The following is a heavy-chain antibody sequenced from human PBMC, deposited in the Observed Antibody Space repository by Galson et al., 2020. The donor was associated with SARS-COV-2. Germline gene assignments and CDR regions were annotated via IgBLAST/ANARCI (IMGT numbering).Heavy chain of an antibody. CDR2: IYYSGST. Sequence: ASETLSLTCTVSGGSISSGGYYWSWIRQHPGKGLEWIGYIYYSGSTYYNPSLKSRVTISVDTSKNQFSLKLSSVTAADTAVYYCAREELRKVLGGDAFAIWGQGTMVTVSS. CDR3: AREELRKVLGGDAFAI. D-gene: IGHD1-26*01. CDR1: GGSISSGGYY. J-gene: IGHJ3*02. V-gene: IGHV4-31*03.